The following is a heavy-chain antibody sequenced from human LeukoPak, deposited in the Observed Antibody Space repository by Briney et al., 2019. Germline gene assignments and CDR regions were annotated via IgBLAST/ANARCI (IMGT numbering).Heavy chain of an antibody. D-gene: IGHD2-15*01. Sequence: SETLSLTCTVSGGSISSGDYYWSRIRQPPGKGLEWIGYIYYSGSTYYNPSLKSRVTISVDTSKNQFSLKLSSVTAADTAVYYCASQVVADTNNWFDPWGQGTLVTVSS. CDR1: GGSISSGDYY. CDR3: ASQVVADTNNWFDP. J-gene: IGHJ5*02. CDR2: IYYSGST. V-gene: IGHV4-30-4*01.